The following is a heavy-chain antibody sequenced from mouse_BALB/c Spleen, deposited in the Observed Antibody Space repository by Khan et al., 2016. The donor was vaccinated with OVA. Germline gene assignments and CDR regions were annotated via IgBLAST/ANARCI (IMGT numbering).Heavy chain of an antibody. CDR2: IWGGGGT. CDR1: GFSLSRYN. CDR3: ARAYYRYDGYYAMDY. J-gene: IGHJ4*01. V-gene: IGHV2-6-4*01. Sequence: VQLVESGPGLVAPSQSLSITCTVSGFSLSRYNIHWVRQPPGKGLEWLGMIWGGGGTDYNSTLKSRLSIRKDNSKSQVLLKMNSLQTDDPAMYYCARAYYRYDGYYAMDYWGQGTSVTVSS. D-gene: IGHD2-14*01.